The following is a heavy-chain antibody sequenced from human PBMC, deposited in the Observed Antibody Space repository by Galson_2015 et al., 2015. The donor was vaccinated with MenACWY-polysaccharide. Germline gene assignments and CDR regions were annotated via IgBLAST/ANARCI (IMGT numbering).Heavy chain of an antibody. CDR2: IKSDGSST. J-gene: IGHJ4*02. CDR1: GSTFSTYW. Sequence: SLRLSCAASGSTFSTYWMHWVRQAPGKGLVWVSRIKSDGSSTNYADSVQGRFTISRDNAKNTLYLQMNSLRAEDTALYYCARGYSAYDWGQGTLVTVSA. D-gene: IGHD5-12*01. V-gene: IGHV3-74*01. CDR3: ARGYSAYD.